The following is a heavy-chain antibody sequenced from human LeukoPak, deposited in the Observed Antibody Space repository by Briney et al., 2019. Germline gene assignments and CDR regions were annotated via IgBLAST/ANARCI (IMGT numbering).Heavy chain of an antibody. D-gene: IGHD2-2*02. CDR3: ARGDRYCSGTSCYTPNFDY. J-gene: IGHJ4*02. CDR1: GGSFSGYY. CDR2: INHSGST. Sequence: PSETLSLTCAVYGGSFSGYYWSWIRQPPGKGLEWIGEINHSGSTNYNPSLKSRVTISVDMSKNQFSLKLSSVTAADTAVYYCARGDRYCSGTSCYTPNFDYWGQGTLVTVSS. V-gene: IGHV4-34*01.